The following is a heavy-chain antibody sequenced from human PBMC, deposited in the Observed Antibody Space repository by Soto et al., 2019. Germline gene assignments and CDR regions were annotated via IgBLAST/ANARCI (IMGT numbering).Heavy chain of an antibody. CDR2: ISASNGDT. Sequence: QVQLVQSGAEVKKPGASVKVSCKASGYSFTSHGISWVRQAPGQGLEWMAWISASNGDTNYAQKFQGRVTVTTDTSTSTGYMELSSLRSEDTAVYYCARMVRGSNIDYYHYMDVWGKWTTVTVSS. CDR3: ARMVRGSNIDYYHYMDV. V-gene: IGHV1-18*01. J-gene: IGHJ6*03. CDR1: GYSFTSHG. D-gene: IGHD3-10*01.